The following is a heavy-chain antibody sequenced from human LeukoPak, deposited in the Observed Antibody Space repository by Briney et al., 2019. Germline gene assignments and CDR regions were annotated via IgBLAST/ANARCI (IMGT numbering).Heavy chain of an antibody. CDR2: LSNTGDNT. J-gene: IGHJ4*02. CDR3: AQTGGLVPGRYFVY. D-gene: IGHD6-6*01. V-gene: IGHV3-23*01. CDR1: GFTFSSYA. Sequence: GGSLRLSCAASGFTFSSYAMSWVRQAPGKGLEWVSSLSNTGDNTYYADSVKGRFTISRDNSKNTLYLQMSSLRAEDTAVYYGAQTGGLVPGRYFVYWGQGTLVTVSS.